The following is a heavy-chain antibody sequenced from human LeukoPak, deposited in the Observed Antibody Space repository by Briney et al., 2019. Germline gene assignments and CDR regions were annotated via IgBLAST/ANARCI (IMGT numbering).Heavy chain of an antibody. Sequence: GGSLRLSCAVSGFTFSNFWMSWVRQAPERGLEWVANIHPEGNEKYHVESVKGRFTISRDNAKNSLFLQMNGLRVEDTAVYYCARGDAFSGDHWGQGTLVTASS. V-gene: IGHV3-7*04. CDR1: GFTFSNFW. J-gene: IGHJ4*02. CDR3: ARGDAFSGDH. CDR2: IHPEGNEK.